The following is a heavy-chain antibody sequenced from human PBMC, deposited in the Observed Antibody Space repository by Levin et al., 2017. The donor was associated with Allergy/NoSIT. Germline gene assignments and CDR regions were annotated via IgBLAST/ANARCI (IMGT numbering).Heavy chain of an antibody. D-gene: IGHD3-10*01. J-gene: IGHJ4*02. V-gene: IGHV4-61*02. CDR1: GGSISSGSYY. CDR2: IYSSGSA. CDR3: ARAEVGSEH. Sequence: PSETLSLTCKVSGGSISSGSYYWSWIRQPAATGLEWIGRIYSSGSANYNPSPKSRVTISVDTSKNQFSLKLSSVTAADTAVYYCARAEVGSEHWGQGTLVTVSS.